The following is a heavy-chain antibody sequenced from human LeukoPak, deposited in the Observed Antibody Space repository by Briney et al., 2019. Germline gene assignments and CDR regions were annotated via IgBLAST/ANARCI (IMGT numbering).Heavy chain of an antibody. D-gene: IGHD3-3*01. CDR3: AKGSKEVLFTRDHYMDV. J-gene: IGHJ6*03. CDR2: IGPSDGNM. Sequence: GGSLRLSCAASGFTFGIYAMNWVRQAPGKGLEWVSYIGPSDGNMYYADSVKGRFTISRDNAQDSLYLQMNSLRAEDTAVYYCAKGSKEVLFTRDHYMDVWGKGTTVTISS. CDR1: GFTFGIYA. V-gene: IGHV3-48*01.